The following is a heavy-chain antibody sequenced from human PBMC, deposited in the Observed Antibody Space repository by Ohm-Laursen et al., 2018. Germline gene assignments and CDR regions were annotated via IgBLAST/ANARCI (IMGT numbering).Heavy chain of an antibody. CDR3: ARGVSWAVAGTRWFDP. J-gene: IGHJ5*02. Sequence: TLSLTCSVSGDSISSGGYYWSWIRQHPGKGLEWIGYIYYSGSTYYNPSLKSRVTISVDTSKNQFSLKLSSVTAADTAVYYCARGVSWAVAGTRWFDPWGQGTLVTVSS. CDR2: IYYSGST. D-gene: IGHD6-19*01. V-gene: IGHV4-31*02. CDR1: GDSISSGGYY.